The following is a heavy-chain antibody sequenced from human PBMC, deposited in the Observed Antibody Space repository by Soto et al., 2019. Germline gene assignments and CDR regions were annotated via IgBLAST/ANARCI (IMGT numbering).Heavy chain of an antibody. D-gene: IGHD5-12*01. V-gene: IGHV3-30-3*01. CDR3: AREVGPSGYGESYYYGMDV. Sequence: GGSLRLSCAASGFTFSSYAMHWVRQAPGKGLEWVAVISYDGSNKYYADSVKGRFTISRDNSKNTLYLQMNSLRAEDTAVYYCAREVGPSGYGESYYYGMDVWGQGTTVTVSS. CDR2: ISYDGSNK. CDR1: GFTFSSYA. J-gene: IGHJ6*02.